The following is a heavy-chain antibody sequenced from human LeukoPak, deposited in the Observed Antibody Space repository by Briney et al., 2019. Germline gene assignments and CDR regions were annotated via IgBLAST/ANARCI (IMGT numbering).Heavy chain of an antibody. D-gene: IGHD6-19*01. CDR2: ISGSGGST. CDR1: GFTFSSYA. J-gene: IGHJ4*02. V-gene: IGHV3-23*01. Sequence: GGSLRLSCAASGFTFSSYAMSWVRQAPGKGLEWVSAISGSGGSTYYADSVKGRFTISRDNSKNTLYLQMNSLRAEDTAVYYCAKDPRRISGWFLRLAGGFDYWGQGTLVTVSS. CDR3: AKDPRRISGWFLRLAGGFDY.